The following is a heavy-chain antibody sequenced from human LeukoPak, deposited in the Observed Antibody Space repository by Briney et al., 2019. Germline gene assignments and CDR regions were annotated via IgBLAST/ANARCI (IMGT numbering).Heavy chain of an antibody. Sequence: GGSLRLSCAASGFTFSSYSMNWVRQAPGKGLEWVSSISSSSSYIYYADSVKGRFTISRDNAKNSLYLQMNSLRAEDKAVYYCARDRAPYYYDSSGYDYWGQGTLVTVSS. D-gene: IGHD3-22*01. CDR3: ARDRAPYYYDSSGYDY. J-gene: IGHJ4*02. V-gene: IGHV3-21*01. CDR1: GFTFSSYS. CDR2: ISSSSSYI.